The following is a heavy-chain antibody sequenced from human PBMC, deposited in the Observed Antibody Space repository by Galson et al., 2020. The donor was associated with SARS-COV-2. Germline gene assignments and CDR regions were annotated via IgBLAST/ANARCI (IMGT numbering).Heavy chain of an antibody. CDR2: INHSGST. V-gene: IGHV4-34*01. CDR3: ARRRSVITMIVVVTDFFDY. D-gene: IGHD3-22*01. J-gene: IGHJ4*02. CDR1: GGSFSGYY. Sequence: SETLSLTCAVYGGSFSGYYWSWIRQPPGKGLEWIGEINHSGSTNYNPSLKSGVTISVDTSKNQFSLKLSSVTAADTAVYYCARRRSVITMIVVVTDFFDYWGQGTLVTVSS.